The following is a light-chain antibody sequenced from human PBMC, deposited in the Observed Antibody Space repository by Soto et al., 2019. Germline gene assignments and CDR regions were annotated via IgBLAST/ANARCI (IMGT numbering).Light chain of an antibody. J-gene: IGLJ3*02. CDR3: QSYDSSLSGSV. CDR2: GHS. CDR1: SSNIGAGYD. Sequence: QSVLTQPPSVSGAPGQRVTISCTGSSSNIGAGYDVHWYQQLPGTAPKLLIYGHSNRPSGVPDRFSGSKSGTTASLAITGLQAEDEADDYCQSYDSSLSGSVFGGGTKLTVL. V-gene: IGLV1-40*01.